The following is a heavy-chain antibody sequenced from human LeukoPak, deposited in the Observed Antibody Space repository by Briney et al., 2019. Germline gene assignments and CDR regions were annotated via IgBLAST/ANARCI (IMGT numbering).Heavy chain of an antibody. V-gene: IGHV3-30*18. D-gene: IGHD2-15*01. CDR2: ISYDESDK. CDR1: GFTFSNYG. Sequence: GRSLRLSCAASGFTFSNYGMHWVRQAPGKGLEWVAVISYDESDKYYADSVKGRFAISRDNSKNTLYLQMNSLRPEDTAVYYCAKGVVAATNAAYYGMDVWGQGTTVTVSS. J-gene: IGHJ6*02. CDR3: AKGVVAATNAAYYGMDV.